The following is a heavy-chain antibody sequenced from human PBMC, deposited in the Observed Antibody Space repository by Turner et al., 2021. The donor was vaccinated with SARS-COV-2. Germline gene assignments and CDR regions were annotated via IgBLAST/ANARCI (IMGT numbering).Heavy chain of an antibody. J-gene: IGHJ3*01. CDR1: GYTFDTYG. Sequence: QVQLEQSGAEVKKPGASVKVSCKAVGYTFDTYGVVWVRQAPGQGLEWMGWISGYNGNRNYAQSLQGRVTMATDTSTNTAYMELRSLTSADTGVYFCARGSLWFDDLRENAFDVWGQGTLVTVSS. CDR2: ISGYNGNR. D-gene: IGHD3-16*01. CDR3: ARGSLWFDDLRENAFDV. V-gene: IGHV1-18*01.